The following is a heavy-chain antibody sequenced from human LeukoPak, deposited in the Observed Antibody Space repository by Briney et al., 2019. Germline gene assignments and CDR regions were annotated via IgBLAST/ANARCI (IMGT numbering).Heavy chain of an antibody. CDR2: VSYDGGHK. CDR1: GFSLSDYG. Sequence: PGGSLRLSCVGSGFSLSDYGIHWVRQAPGKGLEWVAVVSYDGGHKYYADSVKGRFTISRDNSKNTLYLQMNSLRAEDTAVNYCAKEGGYCSSTGCYPMYFDYWGQGTLVTVSS. J-gene: IGHJ4*02. V-gene: IGHV3-30*18. D-gene: IGHD2-2*01. CDR3: AKEGGYCSSTGCYPMYFDY.